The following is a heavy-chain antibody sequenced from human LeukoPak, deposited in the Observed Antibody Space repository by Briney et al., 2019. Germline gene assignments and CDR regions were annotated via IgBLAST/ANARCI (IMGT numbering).Heavy chain of an antibody. Sequence: ASVKVSCKASGYTFTNNYLHWVRQAPGQGLEWMGMIYPRDGGTSYAQNFQGRVTVTRDTSTTTVHMELRGLRSEDTAVYYCARDQEGFDYWGQGTVVTVSS. V-gene: IGHV1-46*01. CDR1: GYTFTNNY. J-gene: IGHJ4*02. CDR3: ARDQEGFDY. CDR2: IYPRDGGT.